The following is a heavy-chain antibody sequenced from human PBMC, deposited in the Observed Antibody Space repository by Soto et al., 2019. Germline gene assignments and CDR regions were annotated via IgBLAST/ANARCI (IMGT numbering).Heavy chain of an antibody. Sequence: PGESLKISCKCSGYSFTSYWISWVRQMPGKGLEWMGRIDPSDSYTNYSPSFQGHVTISADKSISTAYLQWSSLKASDTAMYYCASSPGEVEMATMGYWGQGTLVTVSS. J-gene: IGHJ4*02. V-gene: IGHV5-10-1*01. CDR1: GYSFTSYW. CDR3: ASSPGEVEMATMGY. CDR2: IDPSDSYT. D-gene: IGHD5-12*01.